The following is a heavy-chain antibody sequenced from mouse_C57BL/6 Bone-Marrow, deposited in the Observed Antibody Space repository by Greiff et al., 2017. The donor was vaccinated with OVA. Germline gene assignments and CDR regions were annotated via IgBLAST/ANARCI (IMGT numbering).Heavy chain of an antibody. CDR1: GYTFTDYN. CDR2: INPNNGGT. CDR3: AVEDWYFDV. V-gene: IGHV1-18*01. Sequence: VQLKQSGPELVKPGASVKIPCKASGYTFTDYNMDWVKQSHGKSLEWIGDINPNNGGTIYNQKFKGKATLTVDKSSSTAYMELRSLTSEDTAVYYCAVEDWYFDVWGTGTTVTVSS. J-gene: IGHJ1*03.